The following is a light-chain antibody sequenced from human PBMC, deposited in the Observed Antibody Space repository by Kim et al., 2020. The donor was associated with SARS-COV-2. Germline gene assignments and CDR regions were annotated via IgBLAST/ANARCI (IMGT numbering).Light chain of an antibody. Sequence: APGKTARITCGGNNIGSNSVHWYQQKTGQAPVLVIYYDSDRPSGIPERFSGCNSGNTATLTISRVEAGDEADYYCQVWDSSSDHRVFGGGTQLTVL. CDR3: QVWDSSSDHRV. CDR2: YDS. CDR1: NIGSNS. V-gene: IGLV3-21*04. J-gene: IGLJ3*02.